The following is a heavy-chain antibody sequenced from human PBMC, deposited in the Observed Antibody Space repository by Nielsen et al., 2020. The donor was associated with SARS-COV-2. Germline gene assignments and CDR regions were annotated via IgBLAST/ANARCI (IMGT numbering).Heavy chain of an antibody. CDR2: IYSGGST. CDR3: ARGGIHTIFGVSYYYYYMDV. Sequence: VRQMPGKGLEWVSVIYSGGSTYYADSVKGRFTISRDNSKNTLYLQMNSLRAEDTAVYYCARGGIHTIFGVSYYYYYMDVWGKGTTVTVSS. J-gene: IGHJ6*03. D-gene: IGHD3-3*01. V-gene: IGHV3-66*01.